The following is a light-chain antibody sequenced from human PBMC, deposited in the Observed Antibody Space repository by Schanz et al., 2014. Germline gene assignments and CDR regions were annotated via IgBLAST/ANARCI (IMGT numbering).Light chain of an antibody. CDR2: EVT. J-gene: IGLJ3*02. Sequence: QSALTQPASVSGSPGQSITISCTGTSSDVGGYNYVSWYQQHPGKAPKLMIYEVTKRPSGVPDRFSGSKSGNTASLTVSGLQAEDEADYYCSSYAGSKIRVFGGGTKLTVL. CDR1: SSDVGGYNY. V-gene: IGLV2-8*01. CDR3: SSYAGSKIRV.